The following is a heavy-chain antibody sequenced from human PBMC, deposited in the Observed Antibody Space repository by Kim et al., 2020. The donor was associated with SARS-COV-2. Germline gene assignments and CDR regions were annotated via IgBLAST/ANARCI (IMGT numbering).Heavy chain of an antibody. D-gene: IGHD2-8*01. CDR2: VYDDGVT. V-gene: IGHV4-4*07. Sequence: SETLSLTCTVSSGSIKSYFWSWIRQPAGQGLEWIGRVYDDGVTNYNPSLKSRVTMSVDTSKNQFSLRLTSVTAADTAVYYCARTSGLKSLDYWGQGTLVTISS. J-gene: IGHJ4*02. CDR1: SGSIKSYF. CDR3: ARTSGLKSLDY.